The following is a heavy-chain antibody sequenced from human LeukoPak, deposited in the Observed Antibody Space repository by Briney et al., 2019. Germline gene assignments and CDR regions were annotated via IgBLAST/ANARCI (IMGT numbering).Heavy chain of an antibody. CDR1: GFTFSSHA. J-gene: IGHJ3*02. V-gene: IGHV3-30-3*01. CDR2: ISYDGSNK. CDR3: ARDLISEYSSSWTMGVGAFDI. Sequence: GGSLRLSCVASGFTFSSHAMNWVRLAPGKGLEWVAVISYDGSNKYYADSVKGRFTISRDNSKNTLYLQMNSLRAEDTAVYYCARDLISEYSSSWTMGVGAFDIWGQGTKVTVSS. D-gene: IGHD6-13*01.